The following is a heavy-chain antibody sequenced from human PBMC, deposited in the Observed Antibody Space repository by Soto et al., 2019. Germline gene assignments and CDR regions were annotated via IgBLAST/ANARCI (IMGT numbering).Heavy chain of an antibody. Sequence: SETLSLTCAVYGGSFSGYYWSWIRQPPGKGLEWIGEINHSGSTNYNPSLKSRVTISVDTSKNQFSLKLSSVTAADTAVYYCAREGIAASGTGPIYYYYMDVWGKGTTVTVSS. D-gene: IGHD6-13*01. V-gene: IGHV4-34*01. CDR1: GGSFSGYY. CDR2: INHSGST. J-gene: IGHJ6*03. CDR3: AREGIAASGTGPIYYYYMDV.